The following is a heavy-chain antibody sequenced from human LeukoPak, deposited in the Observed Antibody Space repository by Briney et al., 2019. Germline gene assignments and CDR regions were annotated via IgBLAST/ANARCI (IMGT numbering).Heavy chain of an antibody. Sequence: SETLCLTCTDSGGSINSYYWSWIRQPPGKGLEWIGHMYYSGGTNYNHSLKSRVTISVDTSKNQFSLKLRSVTAADTAVYYCTRRCKDAYALYCFDYWGQGTLVTVSS. CDR1: GGSINSYY. D-gene: IGHD5-24*01. J-gene: IGHJ4*02. CDR3: TRRCKDAYALYCFDY. V-gene: IGHV4-59*01. CDR2: MYYSGGT.